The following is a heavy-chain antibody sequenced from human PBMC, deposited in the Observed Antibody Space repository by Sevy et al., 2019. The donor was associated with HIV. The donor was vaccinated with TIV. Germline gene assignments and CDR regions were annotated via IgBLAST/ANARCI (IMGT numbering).Heavy chain of an antibody. CDR3: ARDPPLRFLEPEQDY. V-gene: IGHV3-11*01. J-gene: IGHJ4*02. CDR2: ISSSGSTI. CDR1: GFTFSDYY. D-gene: IGHD3-3*01. Sequence: GGSLRLSCAASGFTFSDYYMSWIRQAPGNGLEWVSYISSSGSTIYYADSVKGRFTISRDNAKNSLYLQMNSLRAEDTAVYYCARDPPLRFLEPEQDYWGQGALVTVSS.